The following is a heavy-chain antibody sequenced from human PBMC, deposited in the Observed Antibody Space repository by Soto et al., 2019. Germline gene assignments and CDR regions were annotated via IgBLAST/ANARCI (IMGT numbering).Heavy chain of an antibody. CDR3: ARVGYVGGYCSGGSCYSGQFDL. J-gene: IGHJ2*01. CDR1: GGSISSGGYY. D-gene: IGHD2-15*01. Sequence: PSDTLSLTCTVSGGSISSGGYYWSWIRQHPGKGLEWIGYIYYSGSTYYNPSLKSRVTISVDTSKNQFSLKLSSVTAADTAVYYCARVGYVGGYCSGGSCYSGQFDLWGRGTLVTVSS. CDR2: IYYSGST. V-gene: IGHV4-30-4*02.